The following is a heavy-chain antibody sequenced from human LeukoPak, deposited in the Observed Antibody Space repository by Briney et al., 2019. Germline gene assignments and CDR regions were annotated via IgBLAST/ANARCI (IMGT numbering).Heavy chain of an antibody. D-gene: IGHD2-15*01. CDR3: ARGGVVVAASQFDY. Sequence: ASVKVSCKASGYTFTSYDINWVRQATGQGLEWMGWMNPNNADTGYAQKFQGRVTMTRNTSISTAYMELSSLRSEDTAVYYCARGGVVVAASQFDYWGQGTLVTVPS. CDR1: GYTFTSYD. J-gene: IGHJ4*02. CDR2: MNPNNADT. V-gene: IGHV1-8*01.